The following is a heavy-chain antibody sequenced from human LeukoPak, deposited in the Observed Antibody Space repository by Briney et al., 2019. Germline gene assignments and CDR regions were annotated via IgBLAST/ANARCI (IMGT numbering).Heavy chain of an antibody. D-gene: IGHD3-9*01. Sequence: SETLSLTCAVSGGSISSGGYFWSWIRQPPGKGLEWIGYIYLSGSTYYNPPLKSRVTISVDRSKNQFSLKLSSVTAADTAVYYCARYYDILTGSYFDYWGQGTLVTVSS. J-gene: IGHJ4*02. CDR1: GGSISSGGYF. CDR2: IYLSGST. V-gene: IGHV4-30-2*01. CDR3: ARYYDILTGSYFDY.